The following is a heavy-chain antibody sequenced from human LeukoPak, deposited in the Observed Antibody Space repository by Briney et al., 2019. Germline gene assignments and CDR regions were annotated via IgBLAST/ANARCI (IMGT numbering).Heavy chain of an antibody. CDR3: VKSNSRYQPWTLDI. CDR2: IHTSGST. CDR1: GGSISSGTYY. Sequence: SETLSLTCTVSGGSISSGTYYWSWIRQPAGKGLEWIGRIHTSGSTNYNPSLKSRVTISVDTSNNQLSLKVNSVTAADTAMYYCVKSNSRYQPWTLDIWGRGTMVTVSS. D-gene: IGHD2-2*01. V-gene: IGHV4-61*02. J-gene: IGHJ3*02.